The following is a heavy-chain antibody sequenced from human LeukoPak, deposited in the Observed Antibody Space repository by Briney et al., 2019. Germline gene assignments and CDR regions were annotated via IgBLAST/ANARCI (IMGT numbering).Heavy chain of an antibody. CDR3: ARNSHYSYGEEDAFDI. CDR2: ISSSSSYI. Sequence: GGSLRLSCAASGFTFSSYSMNWVRQAPGKGLEWVSSISSSSSYIYYADSVKGRFTISRDNAKNSLYLQMNSLRAEDTAVYYCARNSHYSYGEEDAFDIWGQGTMVTVSS. V-gene: IGHV3-21*01. D-gene: IGHD5-18*01. CDR1: GFTFSSYS. J-gene: IGHJ3*02.